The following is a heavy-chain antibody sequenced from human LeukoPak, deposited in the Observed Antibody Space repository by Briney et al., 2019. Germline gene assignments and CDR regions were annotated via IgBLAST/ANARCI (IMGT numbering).Heavy chain of an antibody. CDR2: ISSSSSYI. V-gene: IGHV3-21*01. Sequence: GGALRLSWASSGFTFSSYSMNWVRQAPGKGMEWVSSISSSSSYIYYADSVKGRFTISRDNAKTSLYLLMNSLRAEDTAVYYCARVLVGGTNWFDPWGQGTLATVSS. D-gene: IGHD1-26*01. J-gene: IGHJ5*02. CDR3: ARVLVGGTNWFDP. CDR1: GFTFSSYS.